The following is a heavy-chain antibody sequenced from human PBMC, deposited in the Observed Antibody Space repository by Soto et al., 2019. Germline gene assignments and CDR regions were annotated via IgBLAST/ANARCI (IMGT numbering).Heavy chain of an antibody. V-gene: IGHV1-3*01. J-gene: IGHJ6*02. Sequence: GASVKVSCKASGYTFTSYAMHWVRQAPGQRLEWMGWINAGNGNTKYSQKFQGRVTITRDTSASTAYMELSSLRSEDTAVYYCARGYLGYCISTSCPPSGMDVWGQGTTVTVSS. D-gene: IGHD2-2*01. CDR1: GYTFTSYA. CDR3: ARGYLGYCISTSCPPSGMDV. CDR2: INAGNGNT.